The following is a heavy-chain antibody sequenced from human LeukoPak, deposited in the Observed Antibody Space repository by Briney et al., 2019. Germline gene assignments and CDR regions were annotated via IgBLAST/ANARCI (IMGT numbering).Heavy chain of an antibody. V-gene: IGHV1-2*02. D-gene: IGHD1-14*01. CDR2: INLYNGAT. Sequence: GASVKVSCKLTGYSFTAYYIFWMRQAPGQGLECMGWINLYNGATKYAQRFQSRVTMTRDTSISTAYMELSRLRSDDTATYYCASWAGGNEPVASFDYWGQGTLVTVSS. J-gene: IGHJ4*02. CDR1: GYSFTAYY. CDR3: ASWAGGNEPVASFDY.